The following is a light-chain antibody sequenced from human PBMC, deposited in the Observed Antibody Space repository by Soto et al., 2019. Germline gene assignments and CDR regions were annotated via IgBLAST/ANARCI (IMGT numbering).Light chain of an antibody. CDR1: QSISSW. J-gene: IGKJ1*01. Sequence: DIQMTQSPSTLSASVGDRFTIAFRSSQSISSWLAWYQQKPGKAPKLLIYDASSLESGVPSRFSGSGSGTEFTLTISSLQPDDSATYYCQQSYSTPVTFGQGTKVDI. V-gene: IGKV1-5*01. CDR2: DAS. CDR3: QQSYSTPVT.